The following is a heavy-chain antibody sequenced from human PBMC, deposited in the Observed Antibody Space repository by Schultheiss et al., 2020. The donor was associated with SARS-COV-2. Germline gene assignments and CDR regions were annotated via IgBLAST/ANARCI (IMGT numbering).Heavy chain of an antibody. Sequence: GGSLRLSCAASGFTVSSNDLSWVRQAPGKGLEWVSVIYSGGSTYYADSVKGRFTISRDNSKNTLYLQMNSLRAEDTAVYYCARGWTPYCSSTSCYAGGMDVWGQGTTVTVSS. D-gene: IGHD2-2*01. CDR2: IYSGGST. J-gene: IGHJ6*02. CDR3: ARGWTPYCSSTSCYAGGMDV. V-gene: IGHV3-66*02. CDR1: GFTVSSND.